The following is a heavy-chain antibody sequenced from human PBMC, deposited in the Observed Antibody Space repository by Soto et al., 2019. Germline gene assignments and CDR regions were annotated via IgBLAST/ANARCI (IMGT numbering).Heavy chain of an antibody. CDR2: TSGSGDTT. V-gene: IGHV3-23*01. CDR3: AKMVHGGYVSYFDS. D-gene: IGHD5-12*01. CDR1: GFTFTSYA. J-gene: IGHJ4*02. Sequence: LRLSCEASGFTFTSYAMSWVRQAPGKGLEWVSATSGSGDTTYYADSVKGRFTISRDNSEKRLYLQMNSLRAEDTAVYYCAKMVHGGYVSYFDSWGQGTLVTVSS.